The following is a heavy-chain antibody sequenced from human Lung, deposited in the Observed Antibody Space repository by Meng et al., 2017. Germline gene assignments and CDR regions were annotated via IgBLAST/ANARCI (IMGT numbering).Heavy chain of an antibody. J-gene: IGHJ5*02. CDR3: TTDLPFTEGGVIST. V-gene: IGHV3-15*01. CDR2: IKSKVDGGTT. CDR1: GGTFRNFW. D-gene: IGHD3-16*02. Sequence: VQVVEAGGGLGKPGGSLRISCVASGGTFRNFWMTWVRQAPGKGLEWVGRIKSKVDGGTTDFAAPVKGRFTISRDDAKNTLYLQMNSLKTEDTAVYYCTTDLPFTEGGVISTWGQGTLVTVSS.